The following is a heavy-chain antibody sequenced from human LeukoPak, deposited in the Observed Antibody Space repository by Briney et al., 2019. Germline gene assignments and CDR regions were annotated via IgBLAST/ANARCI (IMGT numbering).Heavy chain of an antibody. J-gene: IGHJ4*02. CDR1: GGPISGTNW. CDR2: IYHSGST. D-gene: IGHD5-18*01. Sequence: PSETLSLTCVVSGGPISGTNWWSWVRQPPGKGLQWIGEIYHSGSTNYNPSLKSRVTISVDTSKNQFSLKLSSVTAADTAVYYCAREKWRGYSYGLDYWGQGTLVTVSS. V-gene: IGHV4-4*02. CDR3: AREKWRGYSYGLDY.